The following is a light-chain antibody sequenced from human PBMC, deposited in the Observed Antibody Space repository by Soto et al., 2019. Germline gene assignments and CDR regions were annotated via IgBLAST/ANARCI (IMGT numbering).Light chain of an antibody. CDR2: AAS. CDR3: QQSYSTPPWT. CDR1: QSISSW. J-gene: IGKJ1*01. V-gene: IGKV1-39*01. Sequence: DIQMTQSPSTLSASVGDRVTITCRASQSISSWLAWYQQKPGKAPKLLIYAASSLQSGVPSRFSGSGSGTDFTITIRSIQTEDFATYYCQQSYSTPPWTFGQGTRVDIK.